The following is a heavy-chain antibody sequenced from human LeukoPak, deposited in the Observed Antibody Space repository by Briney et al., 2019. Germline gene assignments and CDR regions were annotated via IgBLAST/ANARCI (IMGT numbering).Heavy chain of an antibody. V-gene: IGHV4-59*01. J-gene: IGHJ5*02. D-gene: IGHD4-17*01. CDR3: ARIGGHRDRYGWFDP. CDR1: GGTISGYY. CDR2: IYYSGST. Sequence: PSETLSLTCTVSGGTISGYYWSWIRQPPGKGLEYFVYIYYSGSTNYNPFLKSRVTMSLDTSKNQFSLKLSSVTAADTAVYYCARIGGHRDRYGWFDPWGQGTLVTVSS.